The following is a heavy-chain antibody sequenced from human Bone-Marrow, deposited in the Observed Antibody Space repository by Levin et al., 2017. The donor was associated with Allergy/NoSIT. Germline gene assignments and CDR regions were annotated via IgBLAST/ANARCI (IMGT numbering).Heavy chain of an antibody. D-gene: IGHD1-26*01. V-gene: IGHV3-74*01. J-gene: IGHJ6*03. CDR1: GFTFSTYR. Sequence: PGGSLRLSCAASGFTFSTYRMHWVRQAPGKGLMWVSRIYNDGSSTTYADSVKGRFTISRDNAKNTLYLQMNSLRAEDTAVYYCARVVKSYYYMDVWGKGTTVTVSS. CDR3: ARVVKSYYYMDV. CDR2: IYNDGSST.